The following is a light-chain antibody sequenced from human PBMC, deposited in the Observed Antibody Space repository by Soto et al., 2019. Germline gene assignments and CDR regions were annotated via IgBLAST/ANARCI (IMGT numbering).Light chain of an antibody. CDR2: GAS. CDR3: QQYGDWPRT. CDR1: QSVSSFY. V-gene: IGKV3-20*01. J-gene: IGKJ1*01. Sequence: EIVLTQSPGTLSLSPGERATLSCRASQSVSSFYLAWYQQRAGQAPRLLIYGASTRATGIPDRFSGSGSGTDFILTISRLETEDFAGYYCQQYGDWPRTFGQGTKVEIK.